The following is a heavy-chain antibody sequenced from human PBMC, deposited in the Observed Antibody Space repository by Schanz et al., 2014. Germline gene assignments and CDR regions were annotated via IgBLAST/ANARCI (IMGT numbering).Heavy chain of an antibody. V-gene: IGHV1-69*08. J-gene: IGHJ4*02. D-gene: IGHD6-6*01. Sequence: QVQLVQSEAEVKKPGSSVKVSCKASGGTFSSYTISWVRQAPGQGLEWMGRIIPILGIANYAQNFQGRVTMTADTSTSTAYMDLRSLRSDDTAVYYCARDQSPYTNSSDVRYFAYWGQGSLVSVSS. CDR1: GGTFSSYT. CDR3: ARDQSPYTNSSDVRYFAY. CDR2: IIPILGIA.